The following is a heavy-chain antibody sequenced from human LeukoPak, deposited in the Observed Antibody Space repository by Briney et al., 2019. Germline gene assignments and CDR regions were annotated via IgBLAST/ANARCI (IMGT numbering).Heavy chain of an antibody. D-gene: IGHD4-11*01. CDR3: AKARFTVTNYFDY. CDR2: ISGSGTYT. J-gene: IGHJ4*02. Sequence: PGGSLRLSCAASGFTFSNYAMSWVRQAPGKGLEWVSAISGSGTYTYYADSVKGRFTISRDNSKNTMYLQMNSLRAEDTAVYYCAKARFTVTNYFDYWGQGTLVTVSP. CDR1: GFTFSNYA. V-gene: IGHV3-23*01.